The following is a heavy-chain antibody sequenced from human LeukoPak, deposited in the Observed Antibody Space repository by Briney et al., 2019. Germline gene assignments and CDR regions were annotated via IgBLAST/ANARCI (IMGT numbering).Heavy chain of an antibody. D-gene: IGHD6-19*01. CDR3: VRDGAVSGWYNHNDY. CDR1: GGSISSYY. J-gene: IGHJ4*02. V-gene: IGHV4-39*07. Sequence: SETLSLTCTVSGGSISSYYWGWIRQSPGKGLEWIGSIYYSGSTFYNPSLESRVTISADTSKNQFSLNLRSVTAADTAVYYCVRDGAVSGWYNHNDYWGQGTLVTVSS. CDR2: IYYSGST.